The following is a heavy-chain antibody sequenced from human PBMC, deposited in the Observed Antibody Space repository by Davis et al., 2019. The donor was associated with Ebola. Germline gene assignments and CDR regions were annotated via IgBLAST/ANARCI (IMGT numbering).Heavy chain of an antibody. D-gene: IGHD5-18*01. V-gene: IGHV4-61*01. J-gene: IGHJ6*02. CDR1: GGSVSSGTNY. Sequence: MPSETLSLTCTVSGGSVSSGTNYWSWIRQSPGKGLEWIGYIYHSGSTIYNPSLKSRVTISLDMSKNQFSLKLSSVTAADTAVYYCARGHSYGSMVYGLDVWGQGTTVTVSS. CDR2: IYHSGST. CDR3: ARGHSYGSMVYGLDV.